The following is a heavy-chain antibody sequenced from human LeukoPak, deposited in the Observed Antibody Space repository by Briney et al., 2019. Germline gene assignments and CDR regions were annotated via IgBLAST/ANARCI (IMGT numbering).Heavy chain of an antibody. J-gene: IGHJ4*02. CDR3: ARTLWFGEFYFDY. Sequence: LTGGSLRLSCAASGFTVSSNYMSWVRQAPGKGLEWVSVIYSGGDTYYADSVKGRFTITRVNSKNTLYLQMNSLRAEDTAVYFCARTLWFGEFYFDYWGQGTLVTVSS. CDR1: GFTVSSNY. V-gene: IGHV3-53*01. D-gene: IGHD3-10*01. CDR2: IYSGGDT.